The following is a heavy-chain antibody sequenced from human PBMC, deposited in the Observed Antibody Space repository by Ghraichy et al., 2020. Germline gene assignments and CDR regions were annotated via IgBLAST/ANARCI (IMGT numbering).Heavy chain of an antibody. D-gene: IGHD2-21*02. V-gene: IGHV3-66*01. CDR3: AVGPVTVLSY. CDR2: IYSDGRT. Sequence: GESLNISCAASGFSVSNNYMNWVRQAPGKGPEWVSLIYSDGRTFYADSVKGRFTISRDNSKNTLYLQMSSLRVEDTAVYYCAVGPVTVLSYWGQGTLVSVSS. J-gene: IGHJ4*02. CDR1: GFSVSNNY.